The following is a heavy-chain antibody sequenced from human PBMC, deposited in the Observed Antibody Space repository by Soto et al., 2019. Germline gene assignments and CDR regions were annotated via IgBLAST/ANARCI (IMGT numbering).Heavy chain of an antibody. CDR2: IFYSDNT. Sequence: SETLSLTCTVSGGSISTYYWSWIRQSPGKGLEWIGYIFYSDNTNYNPSLRSRVTISVDTSKSQFSLKLTSVTAADTAVYYCAGGGETYYVFWSGFSPFDYWGQGALVTVSS. D-gene: IGHD3-3*01. CDR3: AGGGETYYVFWSGFSPFDY. CDR1: GGSISTYY. J-gene: IGHJ4*02. V-gene: IGHV4-59*01.